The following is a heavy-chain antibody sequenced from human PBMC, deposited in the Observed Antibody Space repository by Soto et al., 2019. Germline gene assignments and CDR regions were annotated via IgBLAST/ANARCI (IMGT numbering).Heavy chain of an antibody. V-gene: IGHV3-9*01. CDR2: ISWNSGII. CDR1: GFTFDDHT. CDR3: TKDTHSPSGYFEAFDV. Sequence: DAQLVESGGGLVQPGKSLRISCVASGFTFDDHTMHWVRQAPGRGLEWVSCISWNSGIIGYADSVKGRFTISRDNAKNYLYLRMDSLRPEDTAVYYCTKDTHSPSGYFEAFDVWGQGTKVTVSS. D-gene: IGHD3-22*01. J-gene: IGHJ3*01.